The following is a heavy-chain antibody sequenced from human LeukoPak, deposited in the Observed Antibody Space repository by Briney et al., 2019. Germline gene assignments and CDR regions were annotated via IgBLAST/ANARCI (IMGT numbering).Heavy chain of an antibody. Sequence: GRALRLSCEASGFTFSSYAIHWLRQAPGKGLEWVAVVSNDGTQEKYADSVMGRFTISRDNSMNPLDLQMDSLRIDDTAVYYCAKSPVATAVNSWFDPWGQGSLVTVSS. CDR2: VSNDGTQE. CDR1: GFTFSSYA. D-gene: IGHD5-18*01. V-gene: IGHV3-30*01. J-gene: IGHJ5*02. CDR3: AKSPVATAVNSWFDP.